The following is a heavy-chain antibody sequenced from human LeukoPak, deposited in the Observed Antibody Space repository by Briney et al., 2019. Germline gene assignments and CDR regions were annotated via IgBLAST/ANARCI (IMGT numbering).Heavy chain of an antibody. CDR2: ISWDSGTT. CDR3: AKDTGPGLGMGTLHY. V-gene: IGHV3-43*01. Sequence: GGSLRLSRAASGFTFDGYTMHWVRQPPGKGLEWVSLISWDSGTTYYADSVRGRFTISRDNSRNSLYLQMKSLSTQDTAFYYCAKDTGPGLGMGTLHYWGQGTLVTVSS. J-gene: IGHJ4*02. D-gene: IGHD7-27*01. CDR1: GFTFDGYT.